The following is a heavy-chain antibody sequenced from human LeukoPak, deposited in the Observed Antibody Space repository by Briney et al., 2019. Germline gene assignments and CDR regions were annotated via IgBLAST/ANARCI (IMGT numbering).Heavy chain of an antibody. CDR1: GFTFSRFN. CDR2: IWYDGTDT. V-gene: IGHV3-33*01. CDR3: ARGFLDFDF. Sequence: GGSLRLSCVASGFTFSRFNMHWVRHAPGKGLEWVALIWYDGTDTYYADSVKGRFTISREDSKNTVYLQMNSLSAEDTAFYYVARGFLDFDFWGHGTLVTVSS. J-gene: IGHJ4*01. D-gene: IGHD3-3*01.